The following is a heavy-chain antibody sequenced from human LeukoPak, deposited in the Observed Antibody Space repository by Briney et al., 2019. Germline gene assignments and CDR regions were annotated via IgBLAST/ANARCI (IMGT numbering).Heavy chain of an antibody. CDR1: GFTFSSYA. J-gene: IGHJ3*01. V-gene: IGHV3-23*01. D-gene: IGHD3-16*01. CDR2: VSGSGGDT. CDR3: AKGGGHAAIHAFDV. Sequence: PGGSLRLSCAASGFTFSSYAMTWVRQAPGKGLEWVSSVSGSGGDTCYADTVKGRFAISRDNSMNTLFLQLFSPRVEDTATYYCAKGGGHAAIHAFDVWGQGTMVTVSS.